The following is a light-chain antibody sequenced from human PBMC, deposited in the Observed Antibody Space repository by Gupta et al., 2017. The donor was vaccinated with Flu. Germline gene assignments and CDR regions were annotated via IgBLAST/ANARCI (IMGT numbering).Light chain of an antibody. J-gene: IGLJ3*02. CDR2: YKSDSDK. Sequence: QAVLTQPSCLSASPGPSASPSCTVSTGLEVYTYSKYWYQQKPGSPPQYLLRYKSDSDKQQGSGVPSRFAGSKDASANAGILLISGLQSEDEADYYCLIWHSSAWVFGGGTRLTVL. CDR1: TGLEVYTYS. V-gene: IGLV5-45*02. CDR3: LIWHSSAWV.